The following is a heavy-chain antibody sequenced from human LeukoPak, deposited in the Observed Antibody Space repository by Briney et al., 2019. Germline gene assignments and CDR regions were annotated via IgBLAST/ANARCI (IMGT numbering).Heavy chain of an antibody. Sequence: SETLSLTCTVSGGSVSSGIHYWDWIRQPPGKGLEWIGYIYYSGSTNYNPSLKSRDTVSIDTSKNHFSLKLTSVTAADTAVYYCARGYSSGWFDYWGQGTLVTVSS. CDR2: IYYSGST. D-gene: IGHD6-19*01. J-gene: IGHJ4*02. CDR3: ARGYSSGWFDY. V-gene: IGHV4-61*03. CDR1: GGSVSSGIHY.